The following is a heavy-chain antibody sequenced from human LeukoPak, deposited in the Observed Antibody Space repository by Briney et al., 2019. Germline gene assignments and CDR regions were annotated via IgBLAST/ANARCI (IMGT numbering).Heavy chain of an antibody. CDR3: AMGTYFDY. D-gene: IGHD7-27*01. Sequence: PGGSLRLSCAASGFTFSSYAMNWVRQAPGKGLEWVSTIGGSGASTYYADSVKGRFTISRDNSKNTLYLQMNSLRAEDTAVYYCAMGTYFDYWGQGTLVTVSS. CDR2: IGGSGAST. CDR1: GFTFSSYA. V-gene: IGHV3-23*01. J-gene: IGHJ4*02.